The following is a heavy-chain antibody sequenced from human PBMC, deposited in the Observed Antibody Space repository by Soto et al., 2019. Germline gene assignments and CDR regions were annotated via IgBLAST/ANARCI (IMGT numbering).Heavy chain of an antibody. CDR1: GYTFTSYA. CDR3: ARDAGGSGFGRFDP. V-gene: IGHV1-3*01. J-gene: IGHJ5*02. Sequence: QVHLVQSGAEVKKPGASVKVSCKASGYTFTSYAVHWVRQAPGQRLEWMGWMNAGNGNTKYSQKFQGRVTITRHTSANTAYMELRSLRSEDTAVYCCARDAGGSGFGRFDPWGQGPLVTVSS. CDR2: MNAGNGNT. D-gene: IGHD3-10*01.